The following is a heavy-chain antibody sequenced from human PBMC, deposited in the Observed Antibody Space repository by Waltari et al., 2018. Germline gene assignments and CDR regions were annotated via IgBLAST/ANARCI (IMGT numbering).Heavy chain of an antibody. CDR1: GFTFSSYS. CDR3: ARDTHQARGKRWVWFDP. D-gene: IGHD3-16*01. J-gene: IGHJ5*02. Sequence: EVQLVESGGGLVKPGGSLRLSCAASGFTFSSYSMNWVRQAPGKGLEWVSSISSSSSYIYYADSVKGRFTISRDNAKNSLYLQMNSLRAEDTAVYYCARDTHQARGKRWVWFDPWGQGTLVTVSS. V-gene: IGHV3-21*01. CDR2: ISSSSSYI.